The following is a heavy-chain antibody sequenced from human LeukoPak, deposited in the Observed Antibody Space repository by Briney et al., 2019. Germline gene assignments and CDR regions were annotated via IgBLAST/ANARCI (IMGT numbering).Heavy chain of an antibody. CDR2: IRSKANSYAT. D-gene: IGHD5-24*01. CDR3: TRTEEGDGYNGFIXX. Sequence: PGGSLRLSCAASGFTFSGSAMHWVRQASGKGLEWVGRIRSKANSYATAYAASVKGRFTISRDDSKNTAYLQMNSLKTEDTAVYYCTRTEEGDGYNGFIXXWGQXXLVT. CDR1: GFTFSGSA. V-gene: IGHV3-73*01. J-gene: IGHJ1*01.